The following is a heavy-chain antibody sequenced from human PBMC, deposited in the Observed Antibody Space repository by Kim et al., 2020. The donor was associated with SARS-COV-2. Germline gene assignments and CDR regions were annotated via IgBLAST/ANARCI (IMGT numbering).Heavy chain of an antibody. Sequence: NHSLKRRVTISVDTSKKQFSLKLTSVTAADTAVYYCAGVLPLDIGGAFDRWGQGTMVTVSS. CDR3: AGVLPLDIGGAFDR. D-gene: IGHD3-10*01. J-gene: IGHJ3*02. V-gene: IGHV4-59*01.